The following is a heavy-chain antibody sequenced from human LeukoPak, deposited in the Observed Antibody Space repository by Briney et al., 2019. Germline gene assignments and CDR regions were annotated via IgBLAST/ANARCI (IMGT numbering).Heavy chain of an antibody. CDR2: IIPVFGTT. D-gene: IGHD3-22*01. V-gene: IGHV1-69*06. Sequence: SVKVSCKASGGTFISYAVSWVRLTPGQGLEWLGGIIPVFGTTTYAQKFQAKVTMPADKSTNTAYLEISSLTSDDTAVYYCARCSPGDSSNFYAVLQYWGQGTQVTVST. J-gene: IGHJ4*02. CDR1: GGTFISYA. CDR3: ARCSPGDSSNFYAVLQY.